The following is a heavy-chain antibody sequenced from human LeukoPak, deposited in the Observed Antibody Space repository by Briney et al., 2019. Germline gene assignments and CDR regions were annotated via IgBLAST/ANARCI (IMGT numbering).Heavy chain of an antibody. CDR2: ISGSGGST. J-gene: IGHJ6*02. D-gene: IGHD6-13*01. CDR1: GFTFSSYA. CDR3: ARESSSSWYEEYYYYGMDV. V-gene: IGHV3-23*01. Sequence: PGGSLRLSCAASGFTFSSYAMSWVRQAPGKGLEWVSAISGSGGSTYYADSVKGRFTISRDNSKNTLYLQMNSLRAEDTAVYYCARESSSSWYEEYYYYGMDVWGQGTTVTVSS.